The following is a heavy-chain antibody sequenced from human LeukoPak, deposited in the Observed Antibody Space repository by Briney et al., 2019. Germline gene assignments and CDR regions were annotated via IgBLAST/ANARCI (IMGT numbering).Heavy chain of an antibody. V-gene: IGHV1-8*02. D-gene: IGHD3-22*01. Sequence: ASVKVSCKASGYTFSNYGITWVRRAPGQGLEWMGIFIPIFGTVNYAQKFQGRVTMTRNTSISTAYMELSSLRSEDTAVYYCARGTPDYDSSGYYYSYWYFDLWGRGTLVTVSS. CDR3: ARGTPDYDSSGYYYSYWYFDL. CDR1: GYTFSNYG. CDR2: FIPIFGTV. J-gene: IGHJ2*01.